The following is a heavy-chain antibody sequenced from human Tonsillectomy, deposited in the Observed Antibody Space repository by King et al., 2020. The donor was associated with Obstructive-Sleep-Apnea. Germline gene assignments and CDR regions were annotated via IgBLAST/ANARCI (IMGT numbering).Heavy chain of an antibody. D-gene: IGHD3-22*01. Sequence: EQLEQSGAEVKKPEESLRISCQGSGYHFPTYWIGWVRQMPGKGLELMGVIYPRDSDTRDSPSFQGQVSISADKSINTAYLQWNSLKASDTAMYYCARRLDYYDSRAEYYFDFWGQGTLVTVSS. CDR1: GYHFPTYW. CDR2: IYPRDSDT. CDR3: ARRLDYYDSRAEYYFDF. V-gene: IGHV5-51*01. J-gene: IGHJ4*02.